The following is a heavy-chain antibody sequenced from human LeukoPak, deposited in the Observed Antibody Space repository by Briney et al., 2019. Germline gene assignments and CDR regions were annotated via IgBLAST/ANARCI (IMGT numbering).Heavy chain of an antibody. CDR2: IYYRGST. Sequence: SETLSLTCTVSGDSISGDSISGYYWSWIRQPPGKGLEWIGYIYYRGSTNYNPSLKSRVTMSVDTAKNQFSLKLSSVTAADTAVYYWARVLRFPWSAVWFDAFDLWGQGAMVTASS. CDR3: ARVLRFPWSAVWFDAFDL. D-gene: IGHD3-3*01. J-gene: IGHJ3*01. V-gene: IGHV4-61*08. CDR1: GDSISGDSISGYY.